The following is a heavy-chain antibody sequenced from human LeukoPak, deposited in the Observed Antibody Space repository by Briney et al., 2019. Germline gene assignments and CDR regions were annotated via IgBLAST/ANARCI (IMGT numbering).Heavy chain of an antibody. Sequence: ALVKVSCKVSGYTLTELSMHWVRQAPGKGLEWMGGFDPEDGETIYAQKFQGRVTMTEDTSTDTAYMELSSLRSEDTAVYYCARDQSAVLWFGEPPYNWFDPWGQGTLVTVSS. CDR2: FDPEDGET. CDR1: GYTLTELS. J-gene: IGHJ5*02. V-gene: IGHV1-24*01. CDR3: ARDQSAVLWFGEPPYNWFDP. D-gene: IGHD3-10*01.